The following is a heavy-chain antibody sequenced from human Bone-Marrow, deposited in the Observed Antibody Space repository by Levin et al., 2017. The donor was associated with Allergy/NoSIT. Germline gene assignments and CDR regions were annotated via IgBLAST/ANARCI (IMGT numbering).Heavy chain of an antibody. V-gene: IGHV4-59*01. CDR1: SISTYY. CDR2: IYHTGYT. J-gene: IGHJ4*02. Sequence: TSSETLSLTCSVDSISTYYWSWIRQTPEKGLEWLGYIYHTGYTTYNPSLKSRVTILVDTSKSQFSLTLNSVTAADTGLYYCAKGRSWPIFDNWGQGAPVIVSS. D-gene: IGHD2-15*01. CDR3: AKGRSWPIFDN.